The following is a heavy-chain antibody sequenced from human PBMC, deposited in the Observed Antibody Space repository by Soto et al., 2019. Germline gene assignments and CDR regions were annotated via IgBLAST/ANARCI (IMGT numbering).Heavy chain of an antibody. Sequence: GGSLRLPCAASGFTFSSYGMHWVRQAPGKGLEWVAVIWYDGSNKYYADSVKGRFTTSRDNSKNTLYLQMNSLRAEDTAVYYWARDRLVGNFDYWGQGTLVTVSS. CDR3: ARDRLVGNFDY. CDR2: IWYDGSNK. J-gene: IGHJ4*02. CDR1: GFTFSSYG. V-gene: IGHV3-33*01. D-gene: IGHD6-19*01.